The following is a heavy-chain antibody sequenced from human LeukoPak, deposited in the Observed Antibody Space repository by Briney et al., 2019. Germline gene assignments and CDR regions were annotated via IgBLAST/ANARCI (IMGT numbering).Heavy chain of an antibody. CDR3: AKDWELGS. CDR2: TYHSGST. CDR1: GASINSYY. V-gene: IGHV4-59*01. Sequence: SETLSLTCSVSGASINSYYWNWIRQPPGKGLEWIGNTYHSGSTNYNPSLKGRVTISLDTSKNQFSLKMSSVTAADTAVYYCAKDWELGSWGQGTLVTISS. D-gene: IGHD1-26*01. J-gene: IGHJ5*02.